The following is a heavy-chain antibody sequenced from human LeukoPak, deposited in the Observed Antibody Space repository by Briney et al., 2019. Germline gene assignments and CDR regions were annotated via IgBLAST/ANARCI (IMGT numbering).Heavy chain of an antibody. V-gene: IGHV2-5*01. Sequence: PGPTPVNPPQTLTPTCTSSGFALSTSGGGVGWIRQPPGKALQWLALIYWNDDKRYSPSLKSRLTITKDTSKNQVVLTMTNMDAVDTATYYCAHRRAMVTKWGQGTLVTVSS. CDR1: GFALSTSGGG. D-gene: IGHD5-18*01. J-gene: IGHJ4*02. CDR3: AHRRAMVTK. CDR2: IYWNDDK.